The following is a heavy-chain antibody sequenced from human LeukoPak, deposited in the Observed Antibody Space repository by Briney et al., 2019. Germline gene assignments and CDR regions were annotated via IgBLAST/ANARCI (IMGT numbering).Heavy chain of an antibody. CDR2: INAGNGNT. J-gene: IGHJ4*02. Sequence: ASVKVPCKASGYTFTSYAMHWVRQAPGQRLEWMGWINAGNGNTKYSQKFQGRVTITRDTSASTAYMELSSLRSEDTAVYYCARDAMVVAASQFDYWGQGTLVTVSS. V-gene: IGHV1-3*01. CDR1: GYTFTSYA. CDR3: ARDAMVVAASQFDY. D-gene: IGHD2-15*01.